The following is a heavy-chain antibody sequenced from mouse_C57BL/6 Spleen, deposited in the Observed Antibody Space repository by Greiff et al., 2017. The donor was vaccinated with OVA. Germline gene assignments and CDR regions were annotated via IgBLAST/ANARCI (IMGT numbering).Heavy chain of an antibody. CDR3: TIFYYGYDVGVYYFDY. J-gene: IGHJ2*01. V-gene: IGHV1-15*01. D-gene: IGHD2-2*01. CDR1: GYTFTDYE. Sequence: QVQLQQSGAELVRPGASVTLSCKASGYTFTDYEMHWVKQTPVHGLEWIGAIDPETGGTAYNQKFKGKAILTADKSSSTAYMELRSLTSEDSAVYYCTIFYYGYDVGVYYFDYWGQGTTLTVSS. CDR2: IDPETGGT.